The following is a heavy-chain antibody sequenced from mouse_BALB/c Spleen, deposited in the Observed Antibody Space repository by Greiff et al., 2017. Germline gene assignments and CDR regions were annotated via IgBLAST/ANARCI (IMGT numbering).Heavy chain of an antibody. D-gene: IGHD2-2*01. CDR1: GFSLTSYG. CDR2: IWSGGST. CDR3: ARKSEGYGYEGYAMDY. J-gene: IGHJ4*01. Sequence: QVQLQQSGPGLVQPSQSLSITCTVSGFSLTSYGVHWVRQSPGKGLEWLGVIWSGGSTDYNAAFISRLSISKDNSKSQVFFKMNSLQANDTAIYYCARKSEGYGYEGYAMDYWGQGTSVTVSS. V-gene: IGHV2-2*02.